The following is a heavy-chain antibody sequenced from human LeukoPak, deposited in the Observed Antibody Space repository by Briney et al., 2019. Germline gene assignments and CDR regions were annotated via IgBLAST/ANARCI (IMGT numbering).Heavy chain of an antibody. V-gene: IGHV3-48*02. CDR1: GFTFSNYG. CDR3: ARARSGYYVDY. Sequence: GGSLRLSCAASGFTFSNYGVHWVRQAPGKGLEWVSFISTTSNTINYADSVKGRFTVSRDNAKNSLYLQMNSLRDEDTAVYYCARARSGYYVDYWGQGTLITVSS. D-gene: IGHD3-22*01. CDR2: ISTTSNTI. J-gene: IGHJ4*02.